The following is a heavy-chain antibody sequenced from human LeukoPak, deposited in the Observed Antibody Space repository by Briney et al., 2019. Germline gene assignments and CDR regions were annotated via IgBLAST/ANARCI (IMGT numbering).Heavy chain of an antibody. CDR2: INTDGTVP. Sequence: GGSLRLPCAASGFIFSKYWMLWVRKAPGKGLESVSRINTDGTVPTYADSVKGRFTESKGNDDHATFLQQNSMRDHDTAVYYCATKQWLAPPPDSWGQGTPVTVSS. D-gene: IGHD6-19*01. J-gene: IGHJ4*02. CDR3: ATKQWLAPPPDS. CDR1: GFIFSKYW. V-gene: IGHV3-74*01.